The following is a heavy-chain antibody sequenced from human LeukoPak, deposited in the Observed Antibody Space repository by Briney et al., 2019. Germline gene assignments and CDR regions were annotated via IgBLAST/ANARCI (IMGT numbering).Heavy chain of an antibody. V-gene: IGHV4-59*08. J-gene: IGHJ6*01. D-gene: IGHD6-19*01. CDR1: GVSLSSYY. CDR3: ARLQWLDYYGMDV. Sequence: PSETLSLTCSVSGVSLSSYYWSWIPQPPGKGLEWFGYIYYSESTNYNPPLKSRVTISVDTSNNQLPLELSSVTAADTAVYYRARLQWLDYYGMDVWGQGTTVTVSS. CDR2: IYYSEST.